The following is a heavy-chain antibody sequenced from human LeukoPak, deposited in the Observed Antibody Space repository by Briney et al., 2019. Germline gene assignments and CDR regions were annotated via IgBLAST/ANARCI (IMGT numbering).Heavy chain of an antibody. J-gene: IGHJ4*02. Sequence: ASVKVSCKASGYTFTSYGISWVRQAPGQGLEWMGWISAYNGNTNYAQKLQGRVTMTTDTSTSTAYMELRSLRSADTAVYYCARDRHYYSSGRAFDYWGQGTLVTVSS. V-gene: IGHV1-18*01. CDR3: ARDRHYYSSGRAFDY. D-gene: IGHD3-10*01. CDR1: GYTFTSYG. CDR2: ISAYNGNT.